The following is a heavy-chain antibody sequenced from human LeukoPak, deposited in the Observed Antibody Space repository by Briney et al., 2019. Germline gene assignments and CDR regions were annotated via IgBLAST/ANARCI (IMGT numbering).Heavy chain of an antibody. D-gene: IGHD3-10*01. CDR2: ISAYNGNT. CDR1: GYIFTSYG. J-gene: IGHJ4*02. V-gene: IGHV1-18*01. CDR3: ARNYYFDY. Sequence: ASVKVSCKASGYIFTSYGISWVRQAPGQGLEWMGWISAYNGNTNYAQRLQGRVTMTTDTSTRTAYMELRSLGPDDTAVYYCARNYYFDYWGQGTLVTVSS.